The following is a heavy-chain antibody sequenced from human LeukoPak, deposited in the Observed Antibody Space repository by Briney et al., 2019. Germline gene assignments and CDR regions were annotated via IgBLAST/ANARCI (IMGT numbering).Heavy chain of an antibody. CDR3: ASISVPSDY. CDR2: ISYDGSKK. J-gene: IGHJ4*02. Sequence: GGSLRLSCAASGFTFSTYAMHWVRQAPGKGLEWVAVISYDGSKKSYADSVKGRFTISRDNSKNTLYLQMNSLRAEDTAVYFCASISVPSDYWGQGTLVTVSS. V-gene: IGHV3-30*04. CDR1: GFTFSTYA.